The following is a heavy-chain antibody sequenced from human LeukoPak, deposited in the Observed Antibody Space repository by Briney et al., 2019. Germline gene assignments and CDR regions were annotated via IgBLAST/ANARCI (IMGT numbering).Heavy chain of an antibody. CDR2: ISSSSSDI. D-gene: IGHD6-13*01. CDR1: GFTFSSYS. CDR3: ARGAGYSSSWYFDY. V-gene: IGHV3-21*01. J-gene: IGHJ4*02. Sequence: GGSLRLSCAAFGFTFSSYSMNWVRQAPGKGLEWVSSISSSSSDIYYADSVKGRFTISRDNDKNSLFLQMNSLSAEDTAVYYCARGAGYSSSWYFDYWGQGTLVTVSS.